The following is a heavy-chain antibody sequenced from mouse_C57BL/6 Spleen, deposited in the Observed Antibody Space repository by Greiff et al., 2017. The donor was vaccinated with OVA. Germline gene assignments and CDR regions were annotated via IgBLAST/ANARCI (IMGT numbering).Heavy chain of an antibody. Sequence: QVQLKQSGPGLVQPSQSLSITCTVSGFSLTSYGVHWVRQSPGKGLEWLGVIWSGGSTDYNAAFIYSLGISKDNSKSQVFFKMKSLQADDTAIYYWARNWDRMYYCDYWGQGTTLTVSS. D-gene: IGHD4-1*01. CDR1: GFSLTSYG. CDR3: ARNWDRMYYCDY. V-gene: IGHV2-2*01. CDR2: IWSGGST. J-gene: IGHJ2*01.